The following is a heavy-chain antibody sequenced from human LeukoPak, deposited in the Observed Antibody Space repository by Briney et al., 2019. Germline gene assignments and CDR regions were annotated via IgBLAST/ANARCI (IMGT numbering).Heavy chain of an antibody. Sequence: ARGSLRLSCAASGFTLSSYAMHWVRQAPGKGLEWVAVISYDGSNKYYADSVKGRFTISRDNSKNTLYLQMNSLRAEDTAVYYCARDRGSGSYYTGLGMDVWGKGPRSPSPQ. CDR1: GFTLSSYA. CDR3: ARDRGSGSYYTGLGMDV. D-gene: IGHD3-10*01. V-gene: IGHV3-30-3*01. J-gene: IGHJ6*01. CDR2: ISYDGSNK.